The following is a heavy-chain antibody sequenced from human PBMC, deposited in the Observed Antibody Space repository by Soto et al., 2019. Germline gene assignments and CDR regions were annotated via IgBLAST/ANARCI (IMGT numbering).Heavy chain of an antibody. CDR2: ISAYNGNT. V-gene: IGHV1-18*01. Sequence: ASVKVSCKASGYTFTSYGISWVRQAPGQGLEWMGWISAYNGNTNYAQKLQGRVTMTTDTSTSTAYMELRSLRSDDTAVYYCARENRYYDILTGLYYYYGMDVWGQGTTVTVSS. J-gene: IGHJ6*02. CDR3: ARENRYYDILTGLYYYYGMDV. CDR1: GYTFTSYG. D-gene: IGHD3-9*01.